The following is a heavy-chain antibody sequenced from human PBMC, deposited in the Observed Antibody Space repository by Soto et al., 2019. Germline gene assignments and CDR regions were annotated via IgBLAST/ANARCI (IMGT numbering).Heavy chain of an antibody. J-gene: IGHJ3*02. CDR1: GGFVSSGSYY. Sequence: QVQLQQWGAGLLKPSETLSLTCAVYGGFVSSGSYYWSWIRQPPGKGLEWIGEMSHSGGTHLNPSLKSRVTISVETSKNQFSLKMSSVTAADTALYYCARVERGTATTVVDAFDIWGPGTMVTVSS. D-gene: IGHD1-1*01. CDR3: ARVERGTATTVVDAFDI. V-gene: IGHV4-34*01. CDR2: MSHSGGT.